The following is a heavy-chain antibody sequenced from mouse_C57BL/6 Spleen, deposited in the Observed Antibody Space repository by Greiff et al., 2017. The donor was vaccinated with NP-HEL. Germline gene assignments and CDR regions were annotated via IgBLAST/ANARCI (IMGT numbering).Heavy chain of an antibody. Sequence: EVQVVESGGGLVKPGGSLKLSCAASGFTFSDYGMHWVRQAPETGLEWVAYISSGSSTIYYADTVKGRFTISRDNAKNTLFLQMTSLRSEDTAMYYCARDRDGYYWFAYWGQGTLVTVSA. CDR1: GFTFSDYG. CDR2: ISSGSSTI. CDR3: ARDRDGYYWFAY. V-gene: IGHV5-17*01. D-gene: IGHD2-3*01. J-gene: IGHJ3*01.